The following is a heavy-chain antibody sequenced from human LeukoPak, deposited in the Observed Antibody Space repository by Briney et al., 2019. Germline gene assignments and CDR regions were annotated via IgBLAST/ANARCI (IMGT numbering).Heavy chain of an antibody. Sequence: SETLSLTCSVSGGSISSSSYYWGWIRQPPGKGLEWIGSIYNSGSTYYNPSLNSRVTVSVDTTKNQFSLKLNSVTAADTAVYYCERHVASYDFDYWGQGTLVTVSS. J-gene: IGHJ4*02. V-gene: IGHV4-39*01. CDR3: ERHVASYDFDY. CDR2: IYNSGST. D-gene: IGHD2-21*01. CDR1: GGSISSSSYY.